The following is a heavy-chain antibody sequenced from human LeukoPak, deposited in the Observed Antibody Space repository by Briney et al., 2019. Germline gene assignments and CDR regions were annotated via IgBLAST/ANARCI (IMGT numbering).Heavy chain of an antibody. V-gene: IGHV3-11*04. J-gene: IGHJ4*02. CDR3: ARDYSNGYDDY. CDR2: ISASGSNM. CDR1: GFDFSDHY. D-gene: IGHD5-18*01. Sequence: GGSLRLSCTASGFDFSDHYMTWVRQAPGKGLEWLSDISASGSNMYYADSVEGRFTISRDNAKNSLYLQMNSLRAEDTAVYYCARDYSNGYDDYWGQGTLVTVSS.